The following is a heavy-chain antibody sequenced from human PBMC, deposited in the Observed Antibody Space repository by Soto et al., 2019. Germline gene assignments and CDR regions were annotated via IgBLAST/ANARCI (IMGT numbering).Heavy chain of an antibody. CDR3: ARHPNYYGSGSYDYYYGMDV. D-gene: IGHD3-10*01. CDR1: GYSFTSYW. Sequence: PGESLKISCKGSGYSFTSYWIGWVRQMPGKGLEWMGIIYPGDSDTRYSPSFQGQVTISADTSISTAYLQWSSLKASDTAMYYCARHPNYYGSGSYDYYYGMDVWGQGTTVTVPS. CDR2: IYPGDSDT. J-gene: IGHJ6*02. V-gene: IGHV5-51*01.